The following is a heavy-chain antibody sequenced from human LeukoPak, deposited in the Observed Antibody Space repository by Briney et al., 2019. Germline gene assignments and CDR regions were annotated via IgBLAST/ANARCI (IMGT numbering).Heavy chain of an antibody. CDR1: GFTFSTYA. J-gene: IGHJ4*02. CDR3: ARDVDLYYFDSSGRNGFAY. D-gene: IGHD3-22*01. V-gene: IGHV3-30-3*01. CDR2: ISYDGSNK. Sequence: GGSLRLSCAASGFTFSTYALHWVRQAPGRGLEWVAGISYDGSNKYYADSVKGRFTISRDNSKNTLYLQMNSLRAEDTAVYYCARDVDLYYFDSSGRNGFAYWGQGTLVTVSS.